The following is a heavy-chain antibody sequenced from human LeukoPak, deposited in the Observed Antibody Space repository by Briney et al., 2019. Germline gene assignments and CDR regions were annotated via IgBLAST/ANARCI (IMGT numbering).Heavy chain of an antibody. CDR1: GGSFSGYY. V-gene: IGHV4-39*01. Sequence: SETLSLTCAVYGGSFSGYYWGWIRQPPGKGLEWIGSIYYSGSTYYNPSLKSRVTISVDTSKNQFSLKLSSVTAADTAVYYCARHHSSSWYDPTYYFDYWGQGTLVTVSS. CDR3: ARHHSSSWYDPTYYFDY. CDR2: IYYSGST. D-gene: IGHD6-13*01. J-gene: IGHJ4*02.